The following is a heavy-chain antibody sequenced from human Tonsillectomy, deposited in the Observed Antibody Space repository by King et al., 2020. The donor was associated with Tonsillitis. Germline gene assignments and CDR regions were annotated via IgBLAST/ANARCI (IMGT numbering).Heavy chain of an antibody. D-gene: IGHD3-22*01. V-gene: IGHV3-7*04. Sequence: VQLVESGGGLVQPGGSLTLSCAASGFTFRNYWMSWVRQAPGRGLEWVGNINRDGRDNNYADSVRGRFTISRDNAQISMYLQMNSLRAEDTAVYYCVRDDGGHYDRKNHQDAFDIWGQGTVVIVS. J-gene: IGHJ3*02. CDR2: INRDGRDN. CDR1: GFTFRNYW. CDR3: VRDDGGHYDRKNHQDAFDI.